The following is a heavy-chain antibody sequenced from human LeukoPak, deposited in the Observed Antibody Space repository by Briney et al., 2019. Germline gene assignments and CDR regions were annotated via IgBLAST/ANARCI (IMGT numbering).Heavy chain of an antibody. J-gene: IGHJ3*02. CDR3: ARDPPVAAFDI. CDR2: IYTSGST. Sequence: SQTLSLTCTVSGGSISSGSYYWSRIRQPAGKGLEWIGRIYTSGSTNYNPSLKSRVTISVDTSKNQFSLKLSSVTAADTAVYYCARDPPVAAFDIWGQGTMVTVSS. V-gene: IGHV4-61*02. CDR1: GGSISSGSYY.